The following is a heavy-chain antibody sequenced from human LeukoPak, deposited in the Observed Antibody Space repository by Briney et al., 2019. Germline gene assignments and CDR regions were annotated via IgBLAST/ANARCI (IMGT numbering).Heavy chain of an antibody. D-gene: IGHD6-6*01. CDR2: IYHSGDT. CDR1: GGSISSSY. J-gene: IGHJ4*02. V-gene: IGHV4-59*08. CDR3: ARHNFARPFDY. Sequence: SETLSLTCTVSGGSISSSYWRWIRQPPGKGLEWIGYIYHSGDTNSNPSLKSRVTISMDTSKNQFSLKLSSVAAADTAVYYCARHNFARPFDYWGQGTLVTVSS.